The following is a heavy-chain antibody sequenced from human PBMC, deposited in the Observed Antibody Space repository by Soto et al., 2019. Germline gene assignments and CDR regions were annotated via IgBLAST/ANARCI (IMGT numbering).Heavy chain of an antibody. J-gene: IGHJ6*03. D-gene: IGHD3-9*01. CDR3: ARCLGYFDWPRYYYYYYYMDV. V-gene: IGHV4-34*01. Sequence: PSETLSLTCAVYGGSFSGYYWSWIRQPPGKGLECIGEINHSGSTNYNPFLKSRVTISVDTSKNQFFLKLSSVTAADTAVYYCARCLGYFDWPRYYYYYYYMDVWGKGTTVTVSS. CDR2: INHSGST. CDR1: GGSFSGYY.